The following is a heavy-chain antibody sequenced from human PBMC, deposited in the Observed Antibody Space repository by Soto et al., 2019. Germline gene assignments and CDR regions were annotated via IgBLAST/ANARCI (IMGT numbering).Heavy chain of an antibody. CDR3: ARSPWSSSYEYRNDY. D-gene: IGHD6-6*01. J-gene: IGHJ4*02. CDR1: GFSFSGYG. Sequence: GGSLRLCCVASGFSFSGYGMHWVRQAPGKGLEWVALLSYDGRKELYADSVKGRLAISRDNSKNTLYLQMNSLRDEDTAVYYCARSPWSSSYEYRNDYWGQGT. V-gene: IGHV3-33*08. CDR2: LSYDGRKE.